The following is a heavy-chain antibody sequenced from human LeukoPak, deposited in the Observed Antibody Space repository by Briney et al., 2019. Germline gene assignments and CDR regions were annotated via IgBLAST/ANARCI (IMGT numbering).Heavy chain of an antibody. CDR2: IIPILGIA. D-gene: IGHD2-2*02. J-gene: IGHJ4*02. CDR1: GGTFSSYA. CDR3: ARSCSSTSCYIGFYY. V-gene: IGHV1-69*04. Sequence: GASVKVSCKASGGTFSSYAISRVRQAPGQGLEWMGRIIPILGIANYAQKFQGRVTITADKSTSTAYMELSSLGSEDTAVYYCARSCSSTSCYIGFYYWGQGTLVTVSS.